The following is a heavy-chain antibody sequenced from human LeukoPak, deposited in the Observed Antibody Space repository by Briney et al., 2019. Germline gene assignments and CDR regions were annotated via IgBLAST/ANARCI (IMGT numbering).Heavy chain of an antibody. CDR2: INWNGDST. CDR3: ARRESTYQNYYYFYYMDV. J-gene: IGHJ6*03. V-gene: IGHV3-20*04. Sequence: GGSLRLSCAASGFTFDDYGMSWVRQAPGKGLEWVSGINWNGDSTSYADSVKGRFTISRDNAKNSLYLQMNSLRAEDTALYYCARRESTYQNYYYFYYMDVWGKGTTATVSS. CDR1: GFTFDDYG.